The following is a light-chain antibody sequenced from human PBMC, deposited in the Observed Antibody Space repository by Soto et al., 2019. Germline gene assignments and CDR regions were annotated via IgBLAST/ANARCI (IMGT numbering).Light chain of an antibody. CDR1: QSVYKNF. V-gene: IGKV3-20*01. J-gene: IGKJ4*01. CDR3: QRYGSSPAS. Sequence: EIVLTQSPGTLSLSPGERATLSCRASQSVYKNFLAWYQQKPGQAPRLRINVASNRANGIPDRVSGSGSGRDFSRTIDRLEPEGFAVYFCQRYGSSPASFGGGTKVAIK. CDR2: VAS.